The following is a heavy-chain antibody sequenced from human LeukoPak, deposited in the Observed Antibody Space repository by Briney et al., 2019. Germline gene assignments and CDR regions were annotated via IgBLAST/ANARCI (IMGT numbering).Heavy chain of an antibody. V-gene: IGHV3-23*01. CDR3: ARTLIEYSVSSCYFDY. J-gene: IGHJ4*02. Sequence: PGGSLRLSCAASGFTFSSYGMRWVRQAPGKGLEWVSAISGSGGTTYYADSVKGRFTISRDNSKNTLYLQMNSLRAEDTAVYYCARTLIEYSVSSCYFDYWGQGTLVTVSS. D-gene: IGHD6-6*01. CDR2: ISGSGGTT. CDR1: GFTFSSYG.